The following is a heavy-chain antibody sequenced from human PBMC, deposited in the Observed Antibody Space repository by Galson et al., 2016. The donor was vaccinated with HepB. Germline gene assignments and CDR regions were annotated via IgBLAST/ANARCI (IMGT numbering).Heavy chain of an antibody. D-gene: IGHD5-18*01. CDR3: ASQQLWPSFDH. Sequence: SLRLSCAASGFTFSSYVMSWVRQAPGQGLEWVSGVVGAGITTYYADSVQGRFTISRDNSKNTLYLQMDSLRVEDTAIYYCASQQLWPSFDHWGQGVLVSVSS. CDR1: GFTFSSYV. V-gene: IGHV3-23*01. CDR2: VVGAGITT. J-gene: IGHJ4*02.